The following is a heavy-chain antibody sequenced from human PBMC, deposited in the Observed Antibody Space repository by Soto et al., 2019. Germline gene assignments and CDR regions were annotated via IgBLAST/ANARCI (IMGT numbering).Heavy chain of an antibody. V-gene: IGHV3-11*01. CDR2: ITSGGGTI. J-gene: IGHJ4*02. CDR1: GIILSDHS. D-gene: IGHD1-26*01. CDR3: ARVRQGRFAY. Sequence: CLRCSGLASGIILSDHSHSWIRQAPGKGLEWVSYITSGGGTIYYADSVKGRFTISRDNAKDSLSLQMNSLRPDDTAVYYCARVRQGRFAYGGQGTLVTVSS.